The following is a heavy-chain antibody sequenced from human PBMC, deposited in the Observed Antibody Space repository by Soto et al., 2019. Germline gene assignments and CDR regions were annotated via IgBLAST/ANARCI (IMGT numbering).Heavy chain of an antibody. Sequence: QLLQSGGGLVQPGGSLTLSCAASGFTFGTTDMSWVRQAPGEGLEWVSTIDGSGGITYYADSVKGRFTISRDNSRNTVYPQMNSLRGDDTALYYCVKNSGWFNTWGQGDLVTVSS. CDR2: IDGSGGIT. D-gene: IGHD3-10*01. CDR3: VKNSGWFNT. J-gene: IGHJ5*02. CDR1: GFTFGTTD. V-gene: IGHV3-23*01.